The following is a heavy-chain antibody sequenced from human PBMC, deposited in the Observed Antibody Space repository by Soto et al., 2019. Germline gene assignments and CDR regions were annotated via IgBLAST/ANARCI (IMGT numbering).Heavy chain of an antibody. CDR1: GGSITNSY. CDR3: AADFFGSGSSHSWMYYYGMDV. J-gene: IGHJ6*02. V-gene: IGHV4-59*03. Sequence: SETLSLTCSVPGGSITNSYWSWIRQPPGQGLEWIGYIFDSAITRYNPSLKSRVTMSMDTSQNQVSLRLTSVTAADTAVYYCAADFFGSGSSHSWMYYYGMDVWGQGTTGTVP. D-gene: IGHD3-10*01. CDR2: IFDSAIT.